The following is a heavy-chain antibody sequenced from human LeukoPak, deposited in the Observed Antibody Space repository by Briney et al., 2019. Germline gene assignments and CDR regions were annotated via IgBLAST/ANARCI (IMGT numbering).Heavy chain of an antibody. CDR3: ARLPPRTTYYYGSGSYFDY. Sequence: KPSETLSLTCAVYGGSFSGYYWSWIRQPPGKGLEWIGEINHSGSTNYNPSLKSRVTISVDTSKNQFSLKLSSVTAADTAVYYCARLPPRTTYYYGSGSYFDYWGQGTLVTVSS. V-gene: IGHV4-34*01. J-gene: IGHJ4*02. CDR2: INHSGST. D-gene: IGHD3-10*01. CDR1: GGSFSGYY.